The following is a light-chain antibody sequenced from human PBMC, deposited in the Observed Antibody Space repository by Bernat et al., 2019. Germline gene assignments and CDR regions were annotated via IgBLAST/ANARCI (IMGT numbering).Light chain of an antibody. CDR2: KAT. J-gene: IGKJ1*01. V-gene: IGKV1-5*03. CDR3: QQYNRYSPERT. Sequence: DIQMTQSPSTLSASVGDRVIITCRASQSISPWLAWYQQKPGKAPNLLIYKATYLYSGVPSRFSASVSGTEFTLAISSLQPEDFGTYYCQQYNRYSPERTFGQGTKVEIK. CDR1: QSISPW.